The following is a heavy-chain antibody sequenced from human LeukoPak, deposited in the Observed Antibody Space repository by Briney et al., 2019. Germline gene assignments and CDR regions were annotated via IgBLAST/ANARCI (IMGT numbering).Heavy chain of an antibody. CDR2: IYYSGST. D-gene: IGHD6-19*01. CDR3: ARARYSSGWLSWFDP. CDR1: GGSISSHY. Sequence: SETLSLTCTVSGGSISSHYWSWIRQPPGKGLEWIGYIYYSGSTNYNPSLKSRVTISVDTSKNQFSLKLSSVTAADTAVYYCARARYSSGWLSWFDPWGQGTLVTVSS. J-gene: IGHJ5*02. V-gene: IGHV4-59*11.